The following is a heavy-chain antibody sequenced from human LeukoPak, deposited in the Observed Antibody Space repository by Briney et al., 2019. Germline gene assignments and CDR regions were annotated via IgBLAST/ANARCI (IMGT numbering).Heavy chain of an antibody. D-gene: IGHD6-19*01. CDR1: GFTFDDYA. Sequence: GGSLRLSCAASGFTFDDYAMHWVRQAPGKGLEWASGISWNSGSIGYADSVKGRFTISRDNAKNTLYLQMNSLRAVDTAVYYCARDRGSGWDFDYWGQGTLVTVSS. CDR3: ARDRGSGWDFDY. J-gene: IGHJ4*02. CDR2: ISWNSGSI. V-gene: IGHV3-9*01.